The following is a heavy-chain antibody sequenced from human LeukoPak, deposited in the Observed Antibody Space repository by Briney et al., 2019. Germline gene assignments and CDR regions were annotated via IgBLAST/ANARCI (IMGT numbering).Heavy chain of an antibody. J-gene: IGHJ4*02. V-gene: IGHV4-39*01. D-gene: IGHD2-2*01. CDR3: AGLVVPGEFDY. Sequence: SETLSLTCTVSGGSISSSSYYWGWIRQPPGKGLEWIGSIYYSGSTYYNPPLKSRVTISVDTSKNQFSLKLSSVTAADTAVYYCAGLVVPGEFDYWGQGTLVTVSS. CDR2: IYYSGST. CDR1: GGSISSSSYY.